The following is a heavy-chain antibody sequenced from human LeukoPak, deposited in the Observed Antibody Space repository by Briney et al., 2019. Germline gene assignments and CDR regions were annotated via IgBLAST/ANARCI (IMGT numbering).Heavy chain of an antibody. CDR2: MNPNSGNT. CDR3: ARGNLSSRWELLPSTGFSN. CDR1: GYTFASYD. Sequence: GASVKVSCKASGYTFASYDINWVRQATGQGLEWMGWMNPNSGNTGYAQKFQGRVTMTRNTSISTAYMELSSLRSEDTAVYYCARGNLSSRWELLPSTGFSNWGQGTLVTVSS. D-gene: IGHD1-26*01. V-gene: IGHV1-8*01. J-gene: IGHJ4*02.